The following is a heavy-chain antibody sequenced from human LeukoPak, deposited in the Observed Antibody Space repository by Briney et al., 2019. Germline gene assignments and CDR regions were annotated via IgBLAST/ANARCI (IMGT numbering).Heavy chain of an antibody. D-gene: IGHD4-17*01. CDR1: GFTFSSYG. J-gene: IGHJ6*02. CDR3: AKVPTTVTFYYYYYGMDV. Sequence: PGGSLRLSCAASGFTFSSYGMHWVRQAPGKGLEWVAFIRYDGSNKYHADSVKGRFTISRDNSKNTLYLQMNSLRAEDTAVYYCAKVPTTVTFYYYYYGMDVWGQGTTVTVSS. CDR2: IRYDGSNK. V-gene: IGHV3-30*02.